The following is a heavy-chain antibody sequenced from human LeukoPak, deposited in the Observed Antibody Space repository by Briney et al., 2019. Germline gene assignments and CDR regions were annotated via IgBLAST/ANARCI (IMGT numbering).Heavy chain of an antibody. V-gene: IGHV3-48*01. CDR1: GFTFSSYS. Sequence: GGSLRLSCAASGFTFSSYSMNWVRQAPGKGLEWVSYISSSSSTIYYADSVKGRFTISRDNAKNSLYLQMNSLRAEDTAVYYCARAYAMDAFDIWGQGTMVIVSS. D-gene: IGHD4-17*01. CDR3: ARAYAMDAFDI. CDR2: ISSSSSTI. J-gene: IGHJ3*02.